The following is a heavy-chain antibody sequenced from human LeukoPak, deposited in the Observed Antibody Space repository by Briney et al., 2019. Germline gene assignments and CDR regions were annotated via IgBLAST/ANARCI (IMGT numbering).Heavy chain of an antibody. CDR3: AREGVEYSSFHGYYFDY. V-gene: IGHV4-31*03. J-gene: IGHJ4*02. D-gene: IGHD6-6*01. Sequence: SETLSLTCTVSGGSISSGGYYWSWIRQHPGKGLEWIGYIYYSGSTYYNPSLKSRVTISVDTSKNQFSLKLSSVTAADTAVYYCAREGVEYSSFHGYYFDYWGQGTLVTVSS. CDR1: GGSISSGGYY. CDR2: IYYSGST.